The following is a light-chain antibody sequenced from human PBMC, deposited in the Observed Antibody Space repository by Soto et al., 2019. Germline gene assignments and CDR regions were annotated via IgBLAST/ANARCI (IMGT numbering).Light chain of an antibody. J-gene: IGKJ1*01. Sequence: VLTQSPDTLSLSRGEQATLSCWASHSVTTHLAWFQQRPGQTPRLPIYDASTRAPGIPARFSGRGSGADFTLTISSLEPEDFAVYYCQQRSDSITFGQGTKVDI. CDR2: DAS. CDR1: HSVTTH. CDR3: QQRSDSIT. V-gene: IGKV3-11*01.